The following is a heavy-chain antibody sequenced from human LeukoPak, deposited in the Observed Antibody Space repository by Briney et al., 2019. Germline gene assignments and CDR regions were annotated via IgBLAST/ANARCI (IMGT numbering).Heavy chain of an antibody. V-gene: IGHV1-18*01. J-gene: IGHJ5*02. CDR2: ISAYNGNT. CDR1: GYTFTSYY. Sequence: GASVKVSCKASGYTFTSYYIHWVRQAPGQGLEWMGWISAYNGNTNYAQKLQGRVTMTTDTSTSTAYMELRSLRSDDTAVYYCAVVPLVGAAHRSPNWFDPWGQGTLVTVSS. D-gene: IGHD1-26*01. CDR3: AVVPLVGAAHRSPNWFDP.